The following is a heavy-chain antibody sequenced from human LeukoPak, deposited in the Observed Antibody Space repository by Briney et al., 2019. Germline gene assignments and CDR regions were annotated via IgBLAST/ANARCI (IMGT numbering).Heavy chain of an antibody. Sequence: PSETLSLTCTVSGGSISSYYWSWIRHPPGKGLVWVGYIYYSGSTNYHPSLKSRFTTSVDTSKNQLFLKLSSVTAADTAVYYCARVIGYCSSTSCFGYFDYWGQGTLVTVSS. D-gene: IGHD2-2*01. V-gene: IGHV4-59*08. CDR2: IYYSGST. CDR1: GGSISSYY. CDR3: ARVIGYCSSTSCFGYFDY. J-gene: IGHJ4*02.